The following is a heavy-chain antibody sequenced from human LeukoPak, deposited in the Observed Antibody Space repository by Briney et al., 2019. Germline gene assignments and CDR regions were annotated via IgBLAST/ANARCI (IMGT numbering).Heavy chain of an antibody. Sequence: QPGGSLRLSCAASGFTFSSYGMHWVRQAPGKGLEWVAVIWYDGSNKYYADSVKGRFTISRDNSKSTLYLQMNSLRAEDTAVYYCARESSGGWKEYWGQGTLVTVSS. CDR2: IWYDGSNK. D-gene: IGHD6-19*01. V-gene: IGHV3-33*01. CDR3: ARESSGGWKEY. CDR1: GFTFSSYG. J-gene: IGHJ4*02.